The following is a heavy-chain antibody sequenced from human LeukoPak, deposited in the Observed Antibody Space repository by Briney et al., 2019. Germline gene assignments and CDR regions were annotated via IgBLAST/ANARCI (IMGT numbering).Heavy chain of an antibody. D-gene: IGHD2-21*02. CDR2: VDNSGLAT. Sequence: GGSLRLSCAASGLTFSSYAMNWVRQPPGKGLEWVSAVDNSGLATYYADSVRGRFTISRDNSKNTLYLQMNSLRAEDTAIYYCAKVSAVTANFDSWGQGTLVTVS. J-gene: IGHJ4*02. CDR3: AKVSAVTANFDS. V-gene: IGHV3-23*01. CDR1: GLTFSSYA.